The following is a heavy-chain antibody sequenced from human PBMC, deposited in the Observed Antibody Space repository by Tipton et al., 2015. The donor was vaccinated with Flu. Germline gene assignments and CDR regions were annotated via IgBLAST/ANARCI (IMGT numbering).Heavy chain of an antibody. CDR1: GFTFSSYS. Sequence: SLRLSCAASGFTFSSYSMNWVRQAPGKGLEWVSRISSDGSSTTYADSVRGRFTISRDNAKNTLFLQMNSLRAEDTAVYYCARVKDYGDYAAFDIWGKGTMVTVSS. CDR2: ISSDGSST. J-gene: IGHJ3*02. D-gene: IGHD4-17*01. V-gene: IGHV3-74*01. CDR3: ARVKDYGDYAAFDI.